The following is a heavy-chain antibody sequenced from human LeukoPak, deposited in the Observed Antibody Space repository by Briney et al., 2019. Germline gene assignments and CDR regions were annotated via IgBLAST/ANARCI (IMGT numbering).Heavy chain of an antibody. D-gene: IGHD3-3*01. J-gene: IGHJ4*02. V-gene: IGHV3-15*01. Sequence: PGGSLRLSCAASGFTFSNAWMSWVRQAPGKGLEWVGRIKSKTDGGTTDYAAPVKGRFTISRDDSKNTLYLQMNSLKTEDTAVYYCAKGRREFWSGYLFDYWGQGTLVTVSS. CDR1: GFTFSNAW. CDR2: IKSKTDGGTT. CDR3: AKGRREFWSGYLFDY.